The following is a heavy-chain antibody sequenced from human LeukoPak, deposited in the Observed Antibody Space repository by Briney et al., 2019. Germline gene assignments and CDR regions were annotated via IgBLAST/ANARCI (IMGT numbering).Heavy chain of an antibody. CDR1: GFTFSSYW. J-gene: IGHJ4*02. D-gene: IGHD6-13*01. Sequence: GGSLRLSCAASGFTFSSYWMSWVRQAPGKGLEWVANIKQDGSEKYYVDSVKGRFTISRDNAKNSLYLQMNSLRAEDTAVYYCAKYSSSWSFDYWGQGTLVTVSS. V-gene: IGHV3-7*01. CDR3: AKYSSSWSFDY. CDR2: IKQDGSEK.